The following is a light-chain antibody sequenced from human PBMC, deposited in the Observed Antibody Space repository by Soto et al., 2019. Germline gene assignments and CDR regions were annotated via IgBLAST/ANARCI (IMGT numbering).Light chain of an antibody. Sequence: DIQMTQSPSSLSASVGDRVTITCRASQSISSYLNWYQQKPGKAPKLLIYAASSLQSGVPSRFSGSGSGTDFTLTISSLQPQDSATYYCQPSYSSQWTIRQGTKMEIK. V-gene: IGKV1-39*01. CDR3: QPSYSSQWT. J-gene: IGKJ1*01. CDR2: AAS. CDR1: QSISSY.